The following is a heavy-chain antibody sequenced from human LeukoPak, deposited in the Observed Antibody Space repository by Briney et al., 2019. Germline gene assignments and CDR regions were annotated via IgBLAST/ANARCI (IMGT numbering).Heavy chain of an antibody. CDR3: ARVSGSYSFFDP. V-gene: IGHV1-46*01. Sequence: GASVKVSCKASGYTFTSYYMHWVRQAPGQGLGWMGIINPSGGSTSYAQKFQGGVTMTRDTSTSTVYMELSSLRSEDTAVYYCARVSGSYSFFDPWGQGTLVTVSS. D-gene: IGHD1-26*01. CDR2: INPSGGST. CDR1: GYTFTSYY. J-gene: IGHJ5*02.